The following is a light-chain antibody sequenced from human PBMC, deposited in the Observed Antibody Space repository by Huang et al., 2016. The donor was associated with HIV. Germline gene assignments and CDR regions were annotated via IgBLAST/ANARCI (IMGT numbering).Light chain of an antibody. Sequence: DIQMTQSPSSLSASVGDRITITCRASQTINTYLNGYQQKPGKAPRLLISAASSSQSGVPSRFSGSGSGTDFTLTISSLQPGDFATYYCQQSDSIPRTFGQGTTVEIK. J-gene: IGKJ1*01. V-gene: IGKV1-39*01. CDR2: AAS. CDR1: QTINTY. CDR3: QQSDSIPRT.